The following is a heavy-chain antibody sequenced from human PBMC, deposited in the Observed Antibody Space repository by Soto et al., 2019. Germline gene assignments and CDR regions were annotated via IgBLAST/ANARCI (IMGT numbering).Heavy chain of an antibody. CDR2: ISYDETYK. V-gene: IGHV3-30*04. J-gene: IGHJ5*02. Sequence: QVQLVESGGGVVQPGRSLRLSCVGSGFTFSNYAIHWVRQAPGKGLEWVSGISYDETYKLYAESVKGRFTISRDNSKKTLYLQMNGLRGEDTAVYYCARDRTGEDPGGWFDPWGQGTLVTVSS. D-gene: IGHD3-10*01. CDR1: GFTFSNYA. CDR3: ARDRTGEDPGGWFDP.